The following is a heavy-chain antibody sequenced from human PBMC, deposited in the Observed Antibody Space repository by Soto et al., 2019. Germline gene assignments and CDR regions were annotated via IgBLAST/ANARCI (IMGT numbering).Heavy chain of an antibody. V-gene: IGHV3-66*01. CDR3: VRVNSYYYGMDV. CDR2: IYSGGST. CDR1: GFTVSNNY. Sequence: EVQLVVESGGGLVQPGGSLRLSCAASGFTVSNNYMSWVRQAPGKGLEWVSVIYSGGSTYNADSVKGRFTLSRDSSKNTLHLQMNSLRAEDTAVYYCVRVNSYYYGMDVWGQGTTVTVSS. J-gene: IGHJ6*02.